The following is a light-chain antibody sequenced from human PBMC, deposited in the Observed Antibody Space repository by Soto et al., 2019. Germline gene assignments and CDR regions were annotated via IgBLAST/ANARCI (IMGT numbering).Light chain of an antibody. V-gene: IGLV2-8*01. CDR3: SSNAGSNIFV. Sequence: QSALTQPPSASGSPGQSVTISCTGTSSDVGGYNYVSWYQQHPGKAPKLMIYEVSKRPSGVPDRFSGSKSGNTASLTVSGLQAEDGADYYCSSNAGSNIFVFGTGTMLTVL. J-gene: IGLJ1*01. CDR2: EVS. CDR1: SSDVGGYNY.